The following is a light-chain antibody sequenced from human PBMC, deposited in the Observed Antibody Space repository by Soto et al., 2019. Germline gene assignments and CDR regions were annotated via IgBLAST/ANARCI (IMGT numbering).Light chain of an antibody. CDR2: SNN. J-gene: IGLJ3*02. CDR3: ASWDDSLNGRV. CDR1: SSNIGGNS. Sequence: QSVLTQAPSASGSPGQRVTISCSGSSSNIGGNSVSWYQQFPGTAPKHLMYSNNQRPSGVPDRFSGSKSGTSASLAISGLQSEDEADYYCASWDDSLNGRVFGGGTKLTVL. V-gene: IGLV1-44*01.